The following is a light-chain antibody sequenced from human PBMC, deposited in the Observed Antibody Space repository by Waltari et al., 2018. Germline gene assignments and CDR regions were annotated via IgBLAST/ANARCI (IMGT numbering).Light chain of an antibody. J-gene: IGLJ2*01. CDR2: GVT. CDR3: SSYTSSHVA. CDR1: SSDVGHYNS. V-gene: IGLV2-14*03. Sequence: QSALTQPASVSGSPGPSITISCPGTSSDVGHYNSVCWYQQHPGKAPKLMIYGVTNRPSGVSNRFSGSKSGNTASLTISGLQAEDEADDYCSSYTSSHVAFGGGTKLTVL.